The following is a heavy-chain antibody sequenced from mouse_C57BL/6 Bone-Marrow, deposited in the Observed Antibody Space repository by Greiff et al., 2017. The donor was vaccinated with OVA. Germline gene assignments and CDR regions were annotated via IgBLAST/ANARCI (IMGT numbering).Heavy chain of an antibody. CDR1: GFTFSDFY. Sequence: EVKVVESGGGLVQSGRSLRLSCATSGFTFSDFYMEWVRQAPGKGLEWIAARRNKANDYTTEYSASVKGRFIVSRDTSQSILYLQMNALRAEDTAIYYCARDDYYWYFDVWGTGTTVTVSS. CDR2: RRNKANDYTT. CDR3: ARDDYYWYFDV. J-gene: IGHJ1*03. V-gene: IGHV7-1*01.